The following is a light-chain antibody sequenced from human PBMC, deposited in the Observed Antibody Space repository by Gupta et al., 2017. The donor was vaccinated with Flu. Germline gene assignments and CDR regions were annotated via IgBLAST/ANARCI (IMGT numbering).Light chain of an antibody. CDR3: QQYNSYPPT. J-gene: IGKJ5*01. CDR2: AAS. V-gene: IGKV1-16*02. CDR1: QGIINN. Sequence: DIQMTQSPSSLSACVGDRVTITCRASQGIINNLAWFQQKPGKGPKSLIYAASSLQSGVPSKFSGSGSVSGTDFTLTISSLQPEDSATYFCQQYNSYPPTFGQGTRLEIK.